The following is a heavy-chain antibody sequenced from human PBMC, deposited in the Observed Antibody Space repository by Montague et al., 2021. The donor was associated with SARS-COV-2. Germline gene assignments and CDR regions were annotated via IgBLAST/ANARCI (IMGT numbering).Heavy chain of an antibody. J-gene: IGHJ5*02. D-gene: IGHD2-8*01. V-gene: IGHV4-59*01. CDR1: GGSISSYH. Sequence: SETLSLTCTVSGGSISSYHCRWTRHPPGTGLDLIWYIYYSGSTNYNPSLKSRVTISVDTSKNQFSLKLSSVTAADTAVYYCATRPCTNGVCGNWFDPWGQGTLVTVSS. CDR2: IYYSGST. CDR3: ATRPCTNGVCGNWFDP.